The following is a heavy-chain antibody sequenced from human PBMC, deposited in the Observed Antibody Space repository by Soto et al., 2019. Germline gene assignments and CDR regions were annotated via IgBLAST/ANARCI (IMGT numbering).Heavy chain of an antibody. J-gene: IGHJ4*02. CDR3: SRIGDFSRGWSVNSPAAYWGY. CDR2: ISAYNGNT. V-gene: IGHV1-18*01. D-gene: IGHD6-19*01. Sequence: ASVKVSCKASGCTFTSYGISWVRQAPGQGLEWMGWISAYNGNTNYAQKLQGRVTMTTDTSTSTAYMELRSLRSDDTAVYYCSRIGDFSRGWSVNSPAAYWGYWGEGTLVTVSS. CDR1: GCTFTSYG.